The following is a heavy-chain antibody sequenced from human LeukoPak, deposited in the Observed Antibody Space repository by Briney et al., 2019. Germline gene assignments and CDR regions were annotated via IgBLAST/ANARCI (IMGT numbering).Heavy chain of an antibody. J-gene: IGHJ3*02. CDR1: GFTFGSYA. D-gene: IGHD1-14*01. V-gene: IGHV3-23*01. Sequence: GGSLRLSCAASGFTFGSYAMTWVRQAPGKGLQWVSGISGSGGSTYYADSVKGRFTISRDNTKNTLYLQMNSLSAEDTAVYYCAKDTLTVFDAFDIWGQGTMVTVSS. CDR2: ISGSGGST. CDR3: AKDTLTVFDAFDI.